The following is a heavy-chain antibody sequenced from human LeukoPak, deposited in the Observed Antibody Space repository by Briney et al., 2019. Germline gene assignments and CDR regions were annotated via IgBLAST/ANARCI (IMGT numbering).Heavy chain of an antibody. J-gene: IGHJ6*02. Sequence: SETLSLTCTVSGGSISNQYWTWIRQPPGKGLEWMGFMSYSRSTSYNPSLNSRGTISIDTSKNQFSLKLTSVASADTAVYYCARERVEGHGAGSYYHYGMDVWGQGTTVTVSS. V-gene: IGHV4-59*11. D-gene: IGHD3-10*01. CDR1: GGSISNQY. CDR2: MSYSRST. CDR3: ARERVEGHGAGSYYHYGMDV.